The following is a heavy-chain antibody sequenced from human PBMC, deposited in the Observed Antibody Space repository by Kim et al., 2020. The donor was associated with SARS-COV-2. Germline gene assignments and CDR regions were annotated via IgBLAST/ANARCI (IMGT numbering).Heavy chain of an antibody. CDR3: ARDRGGGWGFDY. CDR1: GGSISSYY. V-gene: IGHV4-59*01. D-gene: IGHD3-10*01. J-gene: IGHJ4*02. Sequence: SETLSLICTVSGGSISSYYWSWIRQPPGKGLEWIGYIYYSGSTNYNPSLKSRVTISVDTSKNQFSLKLSSVTAADTAVYYCARDRGGGWGFDYWGQGTLV. CDR2: IYYSGST.